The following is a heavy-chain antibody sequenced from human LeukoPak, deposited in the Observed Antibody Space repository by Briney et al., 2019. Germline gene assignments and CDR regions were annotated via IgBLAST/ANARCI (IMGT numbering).Heavy chain of an antibody. V-gene: IGHV3-64*01. Sequence: GGSLRLSCKASGFTFYNYALHWVRQAPGKGLEYVSAISTDGGSTYYGNSVGGRFTISRDNSKNTLYLQMGSLRVEDMAVYYCARALGWASSGPIDYWGQGTLVSVSS. CDR1: GFTFYNYA. CDR3: ARALGWASSGPIDY. CDR2: ISTDGGST. J-gene: IGHJ4*02. D-gene: IGHD3-22*01.